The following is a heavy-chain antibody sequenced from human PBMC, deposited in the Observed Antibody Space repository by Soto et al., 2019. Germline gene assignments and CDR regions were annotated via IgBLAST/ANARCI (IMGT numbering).Heavy chain of an antibody. CDR2: ISGSGGST. Sequence: GGSLRLSCAASGFTFSSYAMSWVRQAPGKGLEWVSAISGSGGSTYYADSVKGRFTISRDNSKNTLYLQMNSLRAEDTAVYYCAKAGGGIAAACGSRGGMDVWGQGTTVTVSS. CDR3: AKAGGGIAAACGSRGGMDV. J-gene: IGHJ6*02. V-gene: IGHV3-23*01. D-gene: IGHD6-13*01. CDR1: GFTFSSYA.